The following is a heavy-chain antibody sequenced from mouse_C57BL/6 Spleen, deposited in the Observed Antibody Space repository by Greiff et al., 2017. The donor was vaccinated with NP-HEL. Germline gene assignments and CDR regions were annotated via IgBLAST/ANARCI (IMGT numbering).Heavy chain of an antibody. CDR3: ARSLYYGSREVDY. V-gene: IGHV1-54*01. Sequence: QVQLKESGAELVRPGTSVKVSCKASGYAFTNYLIEWVKQRPGQGLEWIGVINPGSGGTNYNEKFKGKATLTADKSSSTAYMQLSSLTSEDSAVYFCARSLYYGSREVDYWGQGTTLTVSS. CDR2: INPGSGGT. J-gene: IGHJ2*01. D-gene: IGHD1-1*01. CDR1: GYAFTNYL.